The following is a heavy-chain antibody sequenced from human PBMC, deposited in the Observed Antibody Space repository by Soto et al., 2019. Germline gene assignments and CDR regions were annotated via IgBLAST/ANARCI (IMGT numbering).Heavy chain of an antibody. CDR2: IIPFLGVT. CDR3: ARDWESTVSTWSFGAF. J-gene: IGHJ4*02. V-gene: IGHV1-69*08. Sequence: QVQLVQSGAEVKKPGSSVKISCKASGGTFSPYTINWVRQAPGQGLEWMGRIIPFLGVTNYAQKFQARVTLTALTSTTTAYMELSGLRFEDTAVYYCARDWESTVSTWSFGAFWGRGTLVTVSS. D-gene: IGHD3-10*01. CDR1: GGTFSPYT.